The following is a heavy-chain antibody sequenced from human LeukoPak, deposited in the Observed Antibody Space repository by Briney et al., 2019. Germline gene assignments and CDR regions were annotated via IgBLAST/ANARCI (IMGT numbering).Heavy chain of an antibody. CDR1: GYTFTSYD. V-gene: IGHV1-8*01. D-gene: IGHD3-9*01. CDR3: ARVGYGGTVYCY. J-gene: IGHJ4*02. Sequence: ASVKVSCKASGYTFTSYDINWVRQATGQGLEWMGWMNPDSGNTGYAQKFQGRVTMTRNTSISTAYMELSSLRSEDTAVYYCARVGYGGTVYCYWGQGTLVTVSS. CDR2: MNPDSGNT.